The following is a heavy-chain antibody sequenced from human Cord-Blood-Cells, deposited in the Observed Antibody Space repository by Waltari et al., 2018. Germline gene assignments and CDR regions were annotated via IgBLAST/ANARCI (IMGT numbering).Heavy chain of an antibody. Sequence: QVQLVQSGAEVKKPGASVKVSCKASGYTFTGYYMHWVRQAPGQGLEWMGWINPNRGGTNYAQKFQGRVTMTRDTSISTAYMELSRLRSDDTAVYYCARGHETGTDAFDIWGQGTMVTVSS. CDR3: ARGHETGTDAFDI. CDR1: GYTFTGYY. CDR2: INPNRGGT. V-gene: IGHV1-2*02. D-gene: IGHD1-1*01. J-gene: IGHJ3*02.